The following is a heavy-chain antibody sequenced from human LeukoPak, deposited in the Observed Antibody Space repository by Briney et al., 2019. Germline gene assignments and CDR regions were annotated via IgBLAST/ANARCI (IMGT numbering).Heavy chain of an antibody. V-gene: IGHV4-39*07. J-gene: IGHJ4*02. CDR2: NYYSGST. D-gene: IGHD1-26*01. Sequence: SETLSLTCTVSGDSISSSSYYWGWIRQPPGKGLEWIGSNYYSGSTYYNPSLKSRVTISVDTSKNQFSLKLSSVTAADTAVYYCARFNSGSYQHYFDYWGQGTLVTVSS. CDR1: GDSISSSSYY. CDR3: ARFNSGSYQHYFDY.